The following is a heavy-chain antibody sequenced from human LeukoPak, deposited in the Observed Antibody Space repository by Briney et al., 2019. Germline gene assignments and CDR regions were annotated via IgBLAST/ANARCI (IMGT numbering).Heavy chain of an antibody. Sequence: GGSLRLSCAASGFTFSSYAMSWVRQAPGKGLEWVSTFSGSGGNTYYADSVKGRFTISRDNSKNTLYLQMNSLRAEDTAVYYCAKSGLSRFDYWGQGTLVTVSS. CDR2: FSGSGGNT. J-gene: IGHJ4*02. CDR3: AKSGLSRFDY. D-gene: IGHD2-15*01. CDR1: GFTFSSYA. V-gene: IGHV3-23*01.